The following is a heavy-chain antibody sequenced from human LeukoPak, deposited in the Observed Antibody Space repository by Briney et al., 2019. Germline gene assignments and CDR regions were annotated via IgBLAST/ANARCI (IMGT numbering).Heavy chain of an antibody. CDR2: INPAGSVT. CDR3: SRDFVGAEDY. D-gene: IGHD3-16*01. Sequence: HPGGSLRLSCSASGFTISSYWMHWVRQAPGKGLVWVSRINPAGSVTNHADSVGGRFTISRDTATNTLYLEMNSLRAEDTAVYYCSRDFVGAEDYWGQGTLVTVSS. V-gene: IGHV3-74*01. CDR1: GFTISSYW. J-gene: IGHJ4*02.